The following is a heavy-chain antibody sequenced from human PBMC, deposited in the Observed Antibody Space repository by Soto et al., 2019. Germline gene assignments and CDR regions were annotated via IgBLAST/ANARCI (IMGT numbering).Heavy chain of an antibody. CDR2: ISSSGSTI. CDR3: ARYCSSTSCSYLDYGMDV. Sequence: PGGSLRLSCAASGFTFSDYYMSWIRQAPGKGLEWVSYISSSGSTIYYADSVKGRFTISRDNAKNSLYLQMNSLRAEDTAVYYCARYCSSTSCSYLDYGMDVWGQGTTVTVSS. D-gene: IGHD2-2*01. CDR1: GFTFSDYY. V-gene: IGHV3-11*01. J-gene: IGHJ6*02.